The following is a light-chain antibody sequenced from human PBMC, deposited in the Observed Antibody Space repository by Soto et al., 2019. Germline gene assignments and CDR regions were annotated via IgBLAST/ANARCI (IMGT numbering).Light chain of an antibody. CDR3: QQRNSWPLT. CDR1: QSVSSSY. V-gene: IGKV3D-20*02. CDR2: GTS. Sequence: EIVLTQSPGTLSLSPWERATLSCRASQSVSSSYLTWYQQKPGQAPRLLIYGTSSRATGIPDRFSGSGSGTDFTLTISSLEPEDFALYYCQQRNSWPLTFGGGTKVDI. J-gene: IGKJ4*01.